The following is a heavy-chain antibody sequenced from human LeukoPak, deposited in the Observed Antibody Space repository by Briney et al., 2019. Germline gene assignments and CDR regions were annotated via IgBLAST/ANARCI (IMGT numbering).Heavy chain of an antibody. J-gene: IGHJ5*02. Sequence: ASVKVSCKASGYTFTNYAISWVRQAPGQGLEWMGWISGHDGNTNYAQKIQGRVTMTTDTSTSTAYMELRSLRPDDTAVYYCARDRRLGYTNKYYWFDPWGQGTLVTVSS. D-gene: IGHD6-13*01. CDR3: ARDRRLGYTNKYYWFDP. CDR2: ISGHDGNT. CDR1: GYTFTNYA. V-gene: IGHV1-18*01.